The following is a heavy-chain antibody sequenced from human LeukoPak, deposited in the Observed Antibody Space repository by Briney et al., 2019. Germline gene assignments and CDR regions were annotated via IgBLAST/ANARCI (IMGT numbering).Heavy chain of an antibody. D-gene: IGHD3-10*01. V-gene: IGHV1-18*01. CDR1: GYTFTSYG. CDR3: ARVVTMVRGVNTYYYYYMDV. Sequence: ASVKVSCKASGYTFTSYGISWVRQAPGQGLEWMGWISAYNGNTNYAQKLQGRVTMTTDTSTSTAYMELRSLRSDDTAVYYCARVVTMVRGVNTYYYYYMDVWGKGTTVTISS. CDR2: ISAYNGNT. J-gene: IGHJ6*03.